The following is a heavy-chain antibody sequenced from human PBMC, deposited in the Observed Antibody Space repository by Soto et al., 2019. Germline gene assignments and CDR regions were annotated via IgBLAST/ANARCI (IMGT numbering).Heavy chain of an antibody. D-gene: IGHD3-16*02. Sequence: GASVKVSCKVSGYTLTELSMHWVRQAPGKGLEWMGGFDPEDGETIYAQKFQGRVTMPEDTSTDTAYMELSSLRSEDTAVYYCATLMITFGGVIVKGYYFDYWGQGTLVTVSS. CDR2: FDPEDGET. V-gene: IGHV1-24*01. J-gene: IGHJ4*02. CDR3: ATLMITFGGVIVKGYYFDY. CDR1: GYTLTELS.